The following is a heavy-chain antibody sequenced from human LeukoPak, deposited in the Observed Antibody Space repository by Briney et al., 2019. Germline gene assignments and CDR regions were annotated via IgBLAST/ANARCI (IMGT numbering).Heavy chain of an antibody. D-gene: IGHD3-10*01. V-gene: IGHV3-23*01. CDR2: VSASGFT. CDR1: GFTFSIYN. Sequence: GGSLRLSCAASGFTFSIYNMNWVRQAPGKGLEWVSVVSASGFTSYGDSVKGRFTISRDKSKNTVHLDMNTLRAENTARYYCAKARTANDYGSGSFYKGFDSWGQGTLVTVSS. J-gene: IGHJ4*02. CDR3: AKARTANDYGSGSFYKGFDS.